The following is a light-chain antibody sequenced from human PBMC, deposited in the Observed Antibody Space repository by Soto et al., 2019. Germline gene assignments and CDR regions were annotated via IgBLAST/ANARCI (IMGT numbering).Light chain of an antibody. CDR2: EVS. J-gene: IGLJ3*02. Sequence: QSLLTQPASVSGSPGQSITISCTGTSSDVGGYNYVSWYQQHPGKAPKLMIYEVSNRPSGVSNRFSDSKSGNTASLTISGLQAEDEADYYCSSYTSSSNWVFGGGTKLTVL. CDR3: SSYTSSSNWV. CDR1: SSDVGGYNY. V-gene: IGLV2-14*01.